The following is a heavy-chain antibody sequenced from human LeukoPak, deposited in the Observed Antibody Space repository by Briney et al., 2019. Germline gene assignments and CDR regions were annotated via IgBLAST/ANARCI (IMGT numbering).Heavy chain of an antibody. V-gene: IGHV4-59*12. CDR1: GGSISSYY. J-gene: IGHJ4*02. Sequence: SETLSLTCTVSGGSISSYYWSWIRQPPGKGLEWIGYIYYSGSTNYNPSLKSRVTISVDTSKNQFSLKLSSVTAADTAVYYCARGKIAAADEWELLPPDYWGQGTLVTVSS. CDR3: ARGKIAAADEWELLPPDY. CDR2: IYYSGST. D-gene: IGHD1-26*01.